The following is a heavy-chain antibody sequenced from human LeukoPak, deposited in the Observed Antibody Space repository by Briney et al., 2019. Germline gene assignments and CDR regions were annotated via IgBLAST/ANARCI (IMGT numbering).Heavy chain of an antibody. CDR1: GFTFSNYW. D-gene: IGHD5-24*01. J-gene: IGHJ5*02. Sequence: GGSLKLSCAASGFTFSNYWMIWVRQAPGKGLEWVCNIKQDGSEKRYADSVRGRVTISRDNAQTSLYLQMNRLRAEDTAVYYCARAFDPWLQPTWGQGTLVTVSS. CDR3: ARAFDPWLQPT. CDR2: IKQDGSEK. V-gene: IGHV3-7*05.